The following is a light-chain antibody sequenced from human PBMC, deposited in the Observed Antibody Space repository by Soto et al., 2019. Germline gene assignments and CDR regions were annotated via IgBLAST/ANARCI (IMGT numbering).Light chain of an antibody. CDR3: QQHSNSPWT. V-gene: IGKV3-20*01. J-gene: IGKJ1*01. CDR2: AIS. CDR1: QSITSNY. Sequence: EIVLTQSPGTLSLSPGESAALSCRASQSITSNYLVWYRQKPGQAPRLLIYAISSRAAGIPDRFSGSGSGTDFTLTITRLEPEDSAIYYCQQHSNSPWTFGQGTGVEV.